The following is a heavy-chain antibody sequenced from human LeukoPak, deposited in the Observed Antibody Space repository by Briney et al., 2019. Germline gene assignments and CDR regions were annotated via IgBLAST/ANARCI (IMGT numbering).Heavy chain of an antibody. CDR1: GYTFTGYY. CDR3: ARVNRIAPYGAGY. CDR2: INPNSGGT. Sequence: VASVKVSFKASGYTFTGYYMYWVRQAPGQGLEWMGWINPNSGGTNYAQKFQGRVTMTRDMSFSTAYMELSSLTSDDTAVYYCARVNRIAPYGAGYWGQGTLVTVSS. J-gene: IGHJ4*02. D-gene: IGHD2-15*01. V-gene: IGHV1-2*02.